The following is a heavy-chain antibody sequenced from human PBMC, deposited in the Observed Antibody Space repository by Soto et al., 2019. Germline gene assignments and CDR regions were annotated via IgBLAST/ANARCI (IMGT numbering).Heavy chain of an antibody. CDR2: IIPIFNKV. Sequence: QVQLVQSGAEVKKPGSSLKVSCKSSGGTFSSYAISWVRQAPGQGLEWLGGIIPIFNKVNYAQKSQGRVTLTADDSTSTAYMELSSLRSDDTAVYYCARGRYGDYWGQGALVTVSS. V-gene: IGHV1-69*12. D-gene: IGHD1-1*01. J-gene: IGHJ4*02. CDR1: GGTFSSYA. CDR3: ARGRYGDY.